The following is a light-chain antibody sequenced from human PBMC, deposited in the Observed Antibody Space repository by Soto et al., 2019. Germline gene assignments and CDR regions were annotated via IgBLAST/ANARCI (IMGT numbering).Light chain of an antibody. CDR1: QSVSSSY. CDR2: GAS. V-gene: IGKV3-20*01. Sequence: EIVLTQSPGTLSLSPGARDPLSCRARQSVSSSYLAWYQQKPGQAPRLLIYGASSRATGIPDRFSGSGSGTDFTLTISRLEPEDFAVYYCQQYGSSLGVTFGGGTKVDI. J-gene: IGKJ4*01. CDR3: QQYGSSLGVT.